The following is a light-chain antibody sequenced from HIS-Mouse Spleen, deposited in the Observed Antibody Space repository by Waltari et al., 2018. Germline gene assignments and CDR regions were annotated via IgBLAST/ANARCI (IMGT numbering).Light chain of an antibody. Sequence: SYVLTQPPSVSVAPGKTARITCGGNNIGSKSVHWYQQKPGQAPVLVVYDDSDRPSVVLALFSGSTSGNTATMTISRVEAGDEADYYCQVWDSSSDHVVFGGGTKLTVL. CDR1: NIGSKS. CDR2: DDS. CDR3: QVWDSSSDHVV. J-gene: IGLJ2*01. V-gene: IGLV3-21*03.